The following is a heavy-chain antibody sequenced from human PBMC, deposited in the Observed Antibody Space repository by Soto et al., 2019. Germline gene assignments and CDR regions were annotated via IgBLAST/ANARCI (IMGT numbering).Heavy chain of an antibody. Sequence: SETLSLTCTVSGGSISSSSYYWGWIRQPPGKGLEWIGSIYYSGSTYYNPSLKSRVTISVDTSKNQFSLKLSSVTAADTAVYNCATVTSSLKNKAMVVTYYYYYGMDVWGQGTTVTVSS. CDR1: GGSISSSSYY. J-gene: IGHJ6*02. CDR2: IYYSGST. D-gene: IGHD5-18*01. V-gene: IGHV4-39*01. CDR3: ATVTSSLKNKAMVVTYYYYYGMDV.